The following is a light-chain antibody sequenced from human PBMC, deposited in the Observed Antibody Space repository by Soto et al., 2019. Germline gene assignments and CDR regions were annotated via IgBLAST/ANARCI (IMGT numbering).Light chain of an antibody. CDR1: QNINNR. V-gene: IGKV1-39*01. CDR3: QQGYSRPRA. CDR2: TAS. J-gene: IGKJ1*01. Sequence: DIQMTQSPSSLSASVGDRVMITCRASQNINNRLAWYQQKPGKAPNLLIYTASNLESGVPSRFSGSGSGTDFTLTITSLQPEDFATYFCQQGYSRPRAFGQGTKVDIK.